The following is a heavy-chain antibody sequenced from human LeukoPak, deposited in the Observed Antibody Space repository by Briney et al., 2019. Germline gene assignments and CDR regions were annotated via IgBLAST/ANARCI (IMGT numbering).Heavy chain of an antibody. CDR1: GGSFSGYY. CDR3: ARARYYYGSGNLDY. J-gene: IGHJ4*02. V-gene: IGHV4-34*01. D-gene: IGHD3-10*01. Sequence: PSETLSLTCAVYGGSFSGYYWSWIRQPPGKGLEWIGEINHSGSTNYNPSLKSRVTISVDTSKNQFSPKLSSVTAADTAVYYCARARYYYGSGNLDYWGQGTLVTVSS. CDR2: INHSGST.